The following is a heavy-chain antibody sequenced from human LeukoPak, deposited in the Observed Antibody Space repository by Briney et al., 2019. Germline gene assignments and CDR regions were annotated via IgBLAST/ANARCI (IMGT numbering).Heavy chain of an antibody. J-gene: IGHJ4*02. V-gene: IGHV4-59*01. CDR3: ARTQTFGGVIVN. D-gene: IGHD3-16*02. CDR2: IYYSGST. Sequence: SETLSLTCTVSGGSISSYYWSWIRQPPGKGLDWIGYIYYSGSTNYNPSLKSRVTISVDTSKNQFSLKLSSVTAADTAVYYCARTQTFGGVIVNWGQGTLVTVSS. CDR1: GGSISSYY.